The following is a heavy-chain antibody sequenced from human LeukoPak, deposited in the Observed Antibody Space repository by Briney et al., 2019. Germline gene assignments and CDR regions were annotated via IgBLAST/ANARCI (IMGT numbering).Heavy chain of an antibody. Sequence: GGSLRLSCAASGFTFSSYGMHWVRQAPGKGLEWVAVIWYDGSNKYYADSVKGRFTISRDNSKNTLYLKMNSLRAEDTAVYYCARDKAGNDILTGHFDYWGQGTLVTVSS. J-gene: IGHJ4*02. V-gene: IGHV3-33*01. CDR1: GFTFSSYG. CDR2: IWYDGSNK. D-gene: IGHD3-9*01. CDR3: ARDKAGNDILTGHFDY.